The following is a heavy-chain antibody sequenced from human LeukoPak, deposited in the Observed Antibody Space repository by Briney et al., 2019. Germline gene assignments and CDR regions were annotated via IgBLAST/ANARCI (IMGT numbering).Heavy chain of an antibody. CDR3: ARSYSSEYYFDY. CDR1: GYTFTSYG. V-gene: IGHV1-18*01. J-gene: IGHJ4*02. CDR2: ISAYSGNT. D-gene: IGHD6-19*01. Sequence: ASVTVSCKASGYTFTSYGISWVRQAPGQGLEWMGWISAYSGNTNYAQKLQGRVTMTTDTSTSTAYMELRSLTSDDAAVYYCARSYSSEYYFDYWGQGTLVTVSS.